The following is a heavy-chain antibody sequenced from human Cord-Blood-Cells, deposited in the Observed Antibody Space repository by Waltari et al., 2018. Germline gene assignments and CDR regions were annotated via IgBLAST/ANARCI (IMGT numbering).Heavy chain of an antibody. CDR3: ARDVGDPSAFDI. J-gene: IGHJ3*02. CDR1: GVAFCSYD. V-gene: IGHV1-69*01. CDR2: IIPIFGTA. D-gene: IGHD2-15*01. Sequence: QVQLVHSGAEVKQPGSSVKVSCKAAGVAFCSYDISWVRQAPGQGLEGMGGIIPIFGTANYAQKFQGRVTITADESTSTAYMELSSLRSEDTAVYYCARDVGDPSAFDIWGQGTMVTVSS.